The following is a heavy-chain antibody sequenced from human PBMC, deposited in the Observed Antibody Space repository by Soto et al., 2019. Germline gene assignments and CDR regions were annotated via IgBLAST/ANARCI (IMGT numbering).Heavy chain of an antibody. Sequence: PSETLSLTCTVSGGSISSGGYYWSWIRQHPGKGLEWIGYIYYSGSTNYNPSLKSRVTISVDTSKNQFSLKLSSVTAADTAVYYCARRSPGDYLSKNYYYYYMDVWGKGTTVTVSS. CDR2: IYYSGST. D-gene: IGHD4-17*01. CDR3: ARRSPGDYLSKNYYYYYMDV. J-gene: IGHJ6*03. V-gene: IGHV4-61*08. CDR1: GGSISSGGYY.